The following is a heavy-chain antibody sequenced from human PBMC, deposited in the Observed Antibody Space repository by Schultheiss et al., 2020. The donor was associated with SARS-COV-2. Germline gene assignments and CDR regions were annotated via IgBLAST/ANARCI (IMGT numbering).Heavy chain of an antibody. CDR1: GYTFTSYG. V-gene: IGHV1-2*02. Sequence: ASVKVSCKASGYTFTSYGISWVRQAPGQGLEWMGWINPNSGGTNYAQKFQGRVTMTRDTSISTAYMELSRLRSDDTAVYYCARGGRSSWLNYYYGMDVWGQGTTVTVSS. D-gene: IGHD6-13*01. CDR3: ARGGRSSWLNYYYGMDV. J-gene: IGHJ6*02. CDR2: INPNSGGT.